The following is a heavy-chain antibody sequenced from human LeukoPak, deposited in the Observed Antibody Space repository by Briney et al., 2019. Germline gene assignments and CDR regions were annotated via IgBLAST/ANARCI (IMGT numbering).Heavy chain of an antibody. CDR2: IIPIFDTA. CDR1: GGTFSSCA. D-gene: IGHD1-26*01. CDR3: ARARLITVVGATSAFDI. J-gene: IGHJ3*02. V-gene: IGHV1-69*05. Sequence: GASVKVSCKAFGGTFSSCAITWVRQAPGQGLEWMGRIIPIFDTANYAQNFQGRVTITTDESTSTAYMELSSLRSEDTAVYYCARARLITVVGATSAFDIWGQGTMVTVSS.